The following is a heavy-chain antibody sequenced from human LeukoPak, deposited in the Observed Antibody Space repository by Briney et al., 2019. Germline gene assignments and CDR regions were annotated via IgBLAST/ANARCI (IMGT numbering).Heavy chain of an antibody. CDR2: ISSSTSYI. Sequence: GGSLRLSCAASGFTFSSYEMNWVRQAPGKGLEWVSYISSSTSYIYYADSVKGRFTISRDNAKNSLYLQMNSMRAEDTAVYYCASLYGGYDYWGQGTLVTVSS. CDR3: ASLYGGYDY. V-gene: IGHV3-21*05. J-gene: IGHJ4*02. D-gene: IGHD5-12*01. CDR1: GFTFSSYE.